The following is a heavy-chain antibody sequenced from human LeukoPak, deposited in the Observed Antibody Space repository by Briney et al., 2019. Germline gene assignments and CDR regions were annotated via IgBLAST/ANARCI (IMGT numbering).Heavy chain of an antibody. J-gene: IGHJ6*03. Sequence: PSETLSLTCNVSGDSVSSVYWSWIRQPPGKGLEWIGYIYYNGYTDYNPSLKSRVTISVDTSKNQLSLHMSSVTASDSAIYYCATDPTYSSSLGYYYYYMDVWGKGTTVTVSS. CDR3: ATDPTYSSSLGYYYYYMDV. V-gene: IGHV4-59*02. D-gene: IGHD6-13*01. CDR1: GDSVSSVY. CDR2: IYYNGYT.